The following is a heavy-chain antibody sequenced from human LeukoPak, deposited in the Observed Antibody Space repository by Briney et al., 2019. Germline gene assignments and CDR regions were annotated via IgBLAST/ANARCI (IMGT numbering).Heavy chain of an antibody. CDR2: IYYNGRI. D-gene: IGHD2/OR15-2a*01. CDR3: ARRVGAFLTYYFDY. V-gene: IGHV4-31*03. Sequence: PSQTLSLTCTVSGGSISNGGYYWSWIRQHPGKGLEWIGYIYYNGRINYNPSLKSRIAISVDTSKNQFSLKLSSVTAADTAVYYCARRVGAFLTYYFDYWGQGTRVTVSS. J-gene: IGHJ4*02. CDR1: GGSISNGGYY.